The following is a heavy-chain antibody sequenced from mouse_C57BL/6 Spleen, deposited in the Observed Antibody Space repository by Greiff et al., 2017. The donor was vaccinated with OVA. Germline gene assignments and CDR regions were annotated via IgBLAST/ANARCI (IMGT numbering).Heavy chain of an antibody. V-gene: IGHV5-6*01. CDR3: ASRDDGYPAWFAY. Sequence: EVKLMESGGDLVKPGGSLKLSCAASGFTFSSYGMSWVRQTPDKRLEWVATISSGGSYTYYPDSVKGRFTISRDNAKNTLYLQMSSLKSEDTAMYYCASRDDGYPAWFAYWGQGTLVTVSA. CDR2: ISSGGSYT. CDR1: GFTFSSYG. D-gene: IGHD2-3*01. J-gene: IGHJ3*01.